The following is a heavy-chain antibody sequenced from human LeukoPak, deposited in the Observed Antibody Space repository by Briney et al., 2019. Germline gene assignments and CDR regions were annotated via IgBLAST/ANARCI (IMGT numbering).Heavy chain of an antibody. Sequence: SETLSLTCTVSGGSISSSRYYWGWIRQPPGKGLEWIGSISYSGSTYYNPSLKSRVTQSVDTSKNQFSLKLSSVTAADTAVYYCARAGLGNSIDYWGQGTLVTVSS. CDR1: GGSISSSRYY. CDR2: ISYSGST. D-gene: IGHD7-27*01. CDR3: ARAGLGNSIDY. V-gene: IGHV4-39*01. J-gene: IGHJ4*02.